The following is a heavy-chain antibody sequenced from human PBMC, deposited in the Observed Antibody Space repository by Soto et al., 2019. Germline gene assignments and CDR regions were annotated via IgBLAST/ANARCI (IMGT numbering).Heavy chain of an antibody. D-gene: IGHD2-21*02. CDR1: GYSFTIYC. V-gene: IGHV5-51*01. CDR2: VYPGDSDT. Sequence: GESLKISCKGSGYSFTIYCIGWVLQMPGKGLEWMGIVYPGDSDTRYSPSFQGQVTISADKSISTAYLQWSSLKASDTAMYYCARHPYCGGDCYSGFDYWGQGTLVTVSS. CDR3: ARHPYCGGDCYSGFDY. J-gene: IGHJ4*02.